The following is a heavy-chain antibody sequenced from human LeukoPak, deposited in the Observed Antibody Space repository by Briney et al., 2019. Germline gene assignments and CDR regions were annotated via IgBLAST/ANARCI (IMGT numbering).Heavy chain of an antibody. CDR3: ASSFYYDSRDY. CDR2: ITPSGST. V-gene: IGHV4-34*01. Sequence: SETLSLTCVVYGGSFSGYFWSWIRKPPGKGLKWIGEITPSGSTNYSPSLKSRVSISIDTSKKKLSLRLTSVTAADSAVYYCASSFYYDSRDYWGQGTLVTVSS. CDR1: GGSFSGYF. D-gene: IGHD3-22*01. J-gene: IGHJ4*02.